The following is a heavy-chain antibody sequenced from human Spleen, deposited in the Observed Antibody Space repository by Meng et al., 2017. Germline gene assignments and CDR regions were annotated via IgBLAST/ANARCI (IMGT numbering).Heavy chain of an antibody. CDR2: IRSKPQSYAT. D-gene: IGHD5-24*01. CDR1: GFSLSGSA. V-gene: IGHV3-73*01. Sequence: GESLKISCAASGFSLSGSAMHWVRQASGKGLEWVGRIRSKPQSYATAYAASVKGRFTISRDDSTNTVYLQMKSLETEDTAVYYCTRVEIDSYCPNYYFDYWGQGTLVTVSS. CDR3: TRVEIDSYCPNYYFDY. J-gene: IGHJ4*02.